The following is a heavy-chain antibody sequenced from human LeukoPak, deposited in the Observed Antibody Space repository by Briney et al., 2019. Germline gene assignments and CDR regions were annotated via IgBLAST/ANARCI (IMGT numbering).Heavy chain of an antibody. D-gene: IGHD2-2*01. V-gene: IGHV3-64*01. CDR3: AREPAAQFYYYYYMDV. CDR1: GFTFSSYA. J-gene: IGHJ6*03. CDR2: ISSNGGST. Sequence: GGSLRLSCAASGFTFSSYAMHWVRQAPGKGLEYVSAISSNGGSTYYANSVKGRFTISRDNSKNTLYLQMGSLRAEDMAVYYCAREPAAQFYYYYYMDVWGKGTTVTVSS.